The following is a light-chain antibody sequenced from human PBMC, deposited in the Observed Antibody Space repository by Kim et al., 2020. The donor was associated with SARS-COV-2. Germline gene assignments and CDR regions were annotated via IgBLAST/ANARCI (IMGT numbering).Light chain of an antibody. J-gene: IGLJ2*01. CDR3: QLWDNGSDHVI. CDR2: DNT. CDR1: TIGRRT. Sequence: SYELTQPPSVSVAPGKTATIICGGDTIGRRTVHWYQQKPGQAPVVVIYDNTDRPSGIPERFSGSNSGNTATLTISRAEAGDEADYYCQLWDNGSDHVIFGGGTQLTVL. V-gene: IGLV3-21*03.